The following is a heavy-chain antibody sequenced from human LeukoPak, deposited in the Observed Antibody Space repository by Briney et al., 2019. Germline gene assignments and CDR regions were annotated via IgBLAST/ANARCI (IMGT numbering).Heavy chain of an antibody. Sequence: GGSLRLSCAASGFTFSSYAMSWVRQAPGKGLEWVSAISGSGGSTYYADSVKGRFTISRDNSKNTLYLQMNSLRAEDTAVYYCAKDLGRGDYCDSSGYSRFDYWGQGTLVTVSS. CDR3: AKDLGRGDYCDSSGYSRFDY. J-gene: IGHJ4*02. CDR2: ISGSGGST. CDR1: GFTFSSYA. D-gene: IGHD3-22*01. V-gene: IGHV3-23*01.